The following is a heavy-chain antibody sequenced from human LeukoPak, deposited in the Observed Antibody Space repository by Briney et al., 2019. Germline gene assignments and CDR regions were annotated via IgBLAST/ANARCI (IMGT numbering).Heavy chain of an antibody. CDR1: GFTFNDYW. CDR3: ARIWRGSDTECSFDY. D-gene: IGHD3-10*01. CDR2: IKRDGSGK. Sequence: GGSLRLSCAASGFTFNDYWMSWVCQAPGKGLEWVANIKRDGSGKYYVDSVKGRFTVSRDNAKNTLYLQMNSLRAEDTAVYYCARIWRGSDTECSFDYWGQGTLVTVSS. J-gene: IGHJ4*02. V-gene: IGHV3-7*01.